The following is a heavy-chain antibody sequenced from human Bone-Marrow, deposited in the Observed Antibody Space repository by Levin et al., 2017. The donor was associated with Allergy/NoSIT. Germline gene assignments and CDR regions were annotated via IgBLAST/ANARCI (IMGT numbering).Heavy chain of an antibody. J-gene: IGHJ6*02. CDR2: MNPNSGNT. CDR3: ARTIPLRFLEWLFMDYYYYYGMDV. V-gene: IGHV1-8*01. Sequence: PGESLKISCKASGYTFTSYDINWVRQATGQGLEWMGWMNPNSGNTGYAQKFQGRVTMTRNTSISTAYMELSSLRSEDTAVYYCARTIPLRFLEWLFMDYYYYYGMDVWGQGTTVTVSS. D-gene: IGHD3-3*01. CDR1: GYTFTSYD.